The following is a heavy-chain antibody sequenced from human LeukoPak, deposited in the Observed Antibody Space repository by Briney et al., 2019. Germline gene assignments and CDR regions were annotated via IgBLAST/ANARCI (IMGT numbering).Heavy chain of an antibody. CDR1: GFTFINYA. D-gene: IGHD3-10*01. Sequence: GGSLRLTCSVSGFTFINYAMNWVRQAPGKGLDWVSAISQLGDYIYYAESVKGRFTISRDNSKNTLYLQMNSLRAEDTAVYYCAKDFFHYYGSGSPFDYWGQGTLVTVSS. J-gene: IGHJ4*02. CDR2: ISQLGDYI. V-gene: IGHV3-23*01. CDR3: AKDFFHYYGSGSPFDY.